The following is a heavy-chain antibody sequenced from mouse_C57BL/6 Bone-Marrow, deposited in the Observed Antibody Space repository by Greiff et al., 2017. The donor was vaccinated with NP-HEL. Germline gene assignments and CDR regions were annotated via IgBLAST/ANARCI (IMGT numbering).Heavy chain of an antibody. CDR3: ARDGDYGNYVRFAY. D-gene: IGHD2-1*01. J-gene: IGHJ3*01. Sequence: EVKLMESGGGLVQSGRSLRLSCATSGFTFSDFYMEWVRQAPGKGLEWIAASRNKANDYTTEYSASVKGRFIVSRDTSQSILYLQMNALRAEDTAIYYCARDGDYGNYVRFAYWGQGTLVTVSA. CDR2: SRNKANDYTT. CDR1: GFTFSDFY. V-gene: IGHV7-1*01.